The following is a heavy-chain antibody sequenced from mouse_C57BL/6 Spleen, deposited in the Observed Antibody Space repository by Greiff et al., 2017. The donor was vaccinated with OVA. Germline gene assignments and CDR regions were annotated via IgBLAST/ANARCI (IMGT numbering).Heavy chain of an antibody. D-gene: IGHD2-4*01. Sequence: DVMLVESGGGLVKPGGSLKLSCAASGFTFSSYTMSWVRQTPEKRLEWVATISGGGGNTYYPDSVKGRFTISRDNAKNTLYLQMSSLRSEDTALYYCARLPITTRYFDYWGQGTTLTVSS. CDR1: GFTFSSYT. V-gene: IGHV5-9*01. J-gene: IGHJ2*01. CDR2: ISGGGGNT. CDR3: ARLPITTRYFDY.